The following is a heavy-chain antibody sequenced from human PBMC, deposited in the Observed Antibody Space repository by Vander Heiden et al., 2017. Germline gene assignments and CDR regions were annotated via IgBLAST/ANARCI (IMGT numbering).Heavy chain of an antibody. Sequence: QLQLQDSGPGLVKPSETLSLTCTVSGGSISSSSYYWGWIRQPPGKGLEWIGSIYYSGSTYYNPALKSRVTISADTSKNQFSLKLSSVTAADTAVYYCARLGFGELLLDYWGQGTLVTVSS. CDR1: GGSISSSSYY. CDR2: IYYSGST. J-gene: IGHJ4*02. V-gene: IGHV4-39*01. CDR3: ARLGFGELLLDY. D-gene: IGHD3-10*01.